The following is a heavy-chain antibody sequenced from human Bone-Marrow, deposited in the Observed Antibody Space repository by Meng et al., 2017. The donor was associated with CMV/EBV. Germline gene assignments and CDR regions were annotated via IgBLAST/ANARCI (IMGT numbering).Heavy chain of an antibody. CDR3: VGGRYSYGH. D-gene: IGHD5-18*01. CDR2: MNPNSGNT. J-gene: IGHJ4*02. V-gene: IGHV1-8*01. CDR1: GYTFTSYD. Sequence: TVSCQAAGYTFTSYDINWVRQATGQGLEWMGWMNPNSGNTGYAQKFQGRVTMTRNTSISTAYMELSSLRSEDTAVYYCVGGRYSYGHWGQGTLVTVSS.